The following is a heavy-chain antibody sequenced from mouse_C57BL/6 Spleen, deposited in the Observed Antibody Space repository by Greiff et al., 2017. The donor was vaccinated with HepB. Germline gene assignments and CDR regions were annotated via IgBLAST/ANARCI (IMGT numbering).Heavy chain of an antibody. J-gene: IGHJ2*01. Sequence: EVQGVESGGGLVKPGGSLKLSCAASGFTFSSSAMSWVRQTPEKRLEWVATISDGGSYTYYPDNVKGRFTIARDNAKNNLYLQMSHLKSEDTAMYYCARDGGYYGFDYWGQGTTLTVSS. V-gene: IGHV5-4*01. CDR2: ISDGGSYT. CDR1: GFTFSSSA. CDR3: ARDGGYYGFDY. D-gene: IGHD2-3*01.